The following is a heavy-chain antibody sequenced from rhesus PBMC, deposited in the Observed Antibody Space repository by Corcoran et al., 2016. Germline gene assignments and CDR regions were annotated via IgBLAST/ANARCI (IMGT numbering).Heavy chain of an antibody. D-gene: IGHD2-21*01. CDR3: ADPTWFV. J-gene: IGHJ5-1*01. Sequence: QVQLQESGPGLVKPSETLSLTCAVSGYSISSGYGGGGTRQPPGKGLVGIGYIGCSSGRTHSNPSPKSRVTISKDTSKNQFSLKLSAVTAADPSVYYCADPTWFVWGPGVLVTVSS. CDR1: GYSISSGYG. CDR2: IGCSSGRT. V-gene: IGHV4-127*01.